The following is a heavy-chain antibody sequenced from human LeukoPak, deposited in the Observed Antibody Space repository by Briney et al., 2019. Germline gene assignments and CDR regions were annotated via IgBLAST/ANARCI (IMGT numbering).Heavy chain of an antibody. J-gene: IGHJ4*02. CDR2: IKQDGSEK. V-gene: IGHV3-7*01. CDR3: ARDRRDFDY. CDR1: GFTFSSYW. Sequence: GGSLRLSCAAPGFTFSSYWMSWVRQAPGKGLEWVANIKQDGSEKYYVDSVKGRFTISRDNAKNSLYLQMNSLRAEDTAVYYCARDRRDFDYWGQGTLVTVSS.